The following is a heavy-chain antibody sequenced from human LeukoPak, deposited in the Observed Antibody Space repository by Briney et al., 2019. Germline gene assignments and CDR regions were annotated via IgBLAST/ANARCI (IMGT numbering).Heavy chain of an antibody. CDR2: ISSSGSTI. D-gene: IGHD3-22*01. J-gene: IGHJ4*02. CDR3: ARGVGNYRYYFDF. CDR1: GFTFSSYE. V-gene: IGHV3-48*03. Sequence: GGSLRLSCAASGFTFSSYEMNWVRQAPGKGLGWVSYISSSGSTIYYADSVKGRFTISRDNGKNSLYLQMNSLRAEDTAVYYCARGVGNYRYYFDFWGQGTLVTVSS.